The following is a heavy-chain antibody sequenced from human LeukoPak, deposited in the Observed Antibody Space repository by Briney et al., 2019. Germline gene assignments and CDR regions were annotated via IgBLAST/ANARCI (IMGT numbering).Heavy chain of an antibody. CDR2: IYHSGST. V-gene: IGHV4-30-2*01. Sequence: PSETLSLTCAVSGGSISSGGYSWSWIRQPPGKGLEWIGYIYHSGSTYYNPSLKSRVTISVDRSENQFSLKLSSVTAADTAVYYCAGDNQGRSGAYYDSSGYYSRYFDLWGRGTLVTVSS. D-gene: IGHD3-22*01. CDR3: AGDNQGRSGAYYDSSGYYSRYFDL. J-gene: IGHJ2*01. CDR1: GGSISSGGYS.